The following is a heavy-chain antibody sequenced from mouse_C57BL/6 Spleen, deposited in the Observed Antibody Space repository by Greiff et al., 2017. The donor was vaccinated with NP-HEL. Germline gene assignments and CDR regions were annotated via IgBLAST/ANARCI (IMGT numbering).Heavy chain of an antibody. CDR3: TRNWARYYFDY. D-gene: IGHD4-1*01. CDR1: GYTFTDYE. Sequence: QVQLQQSGAELVRPGASVTLSCKASGYTFTDYEMHWVKQTPVHGLEWIGAIDPETGGTAYNQKFKGKAILTADKSSSTAYMELRSLTSEDSAVYYCTRNWARYYFDYWGQGTTLTVSS. J-gene: IGHJ2*01. CDR2: IDPETGGT. V-gene: IGHV1-15*01.